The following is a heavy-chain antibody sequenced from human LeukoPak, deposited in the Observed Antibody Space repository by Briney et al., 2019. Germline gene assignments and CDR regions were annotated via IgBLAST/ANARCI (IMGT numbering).Heavy chain of an antibody. CDR1: GFTVSSNY. CDR3: AKDPAYSALYYFDY. D-gene: IGHD1-26*01. CDR2: IYSGGST. V-gene: IGHV3-53*01. J-gene: IGHJ4*02. Sequence: GGSLRLSCAASGFTVSSNYMSWVRQAPGKGLEWVSVIYSGGSTYYADSVKGRFTISRDNSKNTLYLQMNSLRAEDTAVYYCAKDPAYSALYYFDYWGQGTLVTVSS.